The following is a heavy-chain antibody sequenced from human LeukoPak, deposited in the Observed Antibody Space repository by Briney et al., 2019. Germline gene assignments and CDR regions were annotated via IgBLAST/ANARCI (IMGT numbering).Heavy chain of an antibody. D-gene: IGHD6-19*01. CDR1: GFTFSSSA. CDR3: ARGAPQTISSGWYSLNYYYGMDV. J-gene: IGHJ6*02. Sequence: GGSLRLSCAASGFTFSSSAMSWVRQAPGKGLEWVSSISSSSSYIYYADSVKGRFTISRDNAKNSLYLQMNSLRAEDTAVYYCARGAPQTISSGWYSLNYYYGMDVWGQGTTVTVSS. V-gene: IGHV3-21*01. CDR2: ISSSSSYI.